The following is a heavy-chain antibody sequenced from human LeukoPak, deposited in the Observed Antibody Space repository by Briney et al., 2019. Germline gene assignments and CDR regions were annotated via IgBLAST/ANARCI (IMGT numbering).Heavy chain of an antibody. Sequence: KPSETLSLTCTVSGGSISSSSYYWGWIRQPPGKGLEWIGSIYYSGSTYYNPSLKSRVTISVDTSKNQFSLKLSSVTAADTAVYYCARRTYYDSSGYYLDYWGQGTLVTVSS. CDR2: IYYSGST. V-gene: IGHV4-39*01. D-gene: IGHD3-22*01. CDR3: ARRTYYDSSGYYLDY. CDR1: GGSISSSSYY. J-gene: IGHJ4*02.